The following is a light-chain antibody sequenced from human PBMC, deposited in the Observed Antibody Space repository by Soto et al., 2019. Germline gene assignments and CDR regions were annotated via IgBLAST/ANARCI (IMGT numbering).Light chain of an antibody. Sequence: QSALTQPASVSGSPGQSITISCTGTSSDGGAHNFVSWYQQHPGKAPKLMIYEVSNRPSGVSNRFSASKSGNTASLTISGLQAEDEADYYCNSYTNTAARVFGTGTKVTVL. CDR2: EVS. CDR1: SSDGGAHNF. V-gene: IGLV2-14*01. CDR3: NSYTNTAARV. J-gene: IGLJ1*01.